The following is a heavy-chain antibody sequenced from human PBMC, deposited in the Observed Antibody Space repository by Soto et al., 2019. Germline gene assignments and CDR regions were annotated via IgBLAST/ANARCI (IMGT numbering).Heavy chain of an antibody. V-gene: IGHV4-31*03. CDR2: IYYSGST. J-gene: IGHJ5*02. CDR3: AREREVNYYGSGSYMGAGFDP. CDR1: GGSISSGGYY. Sequence: QVQLQESGPGLVKPSQTLSLTCTVSGGSISSGGYYWSWIRQHPGKGLEWIGYIYYSGSTYYNPSLKSRVTISVDTSKNQFSLKLSSLTAANTAVYYCAREREVNYYGSGSYMGAGFDPWGQGTLVTVSS. D-gene: IGHD3-10*01.